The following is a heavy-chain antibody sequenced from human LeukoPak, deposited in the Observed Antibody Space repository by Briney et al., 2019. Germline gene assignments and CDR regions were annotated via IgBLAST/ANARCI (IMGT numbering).Heavy chain of an antibody. CDR1: GFTFSSYG. D-gene: IGHD6-13*01. CDR3: AKEEAADGDAFDI. CDR2: ISYDGSNE. Sequence: GGSLRLSCAASGFTFSSYGMHWVRQAPGKGLEWGTVISYDGSNEYFADSVKCRFTISRDNSKNTLYLQMSSLRAEDTAVYYCAKEEAADGDAFDIWGQGTMVTVSS. V-gene: IGHV3-30*18. J-gene: IGHJ3*02.